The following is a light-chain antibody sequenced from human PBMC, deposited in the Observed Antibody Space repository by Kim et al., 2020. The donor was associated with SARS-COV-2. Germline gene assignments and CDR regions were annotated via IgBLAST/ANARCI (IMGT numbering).Light chain of an antibody. CDR1: QSVSSN. J-gene: IGKJ2*01. Sequence: SPGERATLSCRASQSVSSNLAWYQQKPGQAPRLLIYGASTRATGIPARFSGSGSGTEFTLTISSLQSKDFAVYYCQQYNNWPPLYTFGQGTKLEI. CDR2: GAS. CDR3: QQYNNWPPLYT. V-gene: IGKV3-15*01.